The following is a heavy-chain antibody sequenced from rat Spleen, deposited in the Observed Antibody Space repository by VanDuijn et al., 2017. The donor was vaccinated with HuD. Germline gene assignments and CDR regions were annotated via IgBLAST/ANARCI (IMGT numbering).Heavy chain of an antibody. Sequence: EVQLVETGGGLAQPGRSLKLSCAASGFTFSNYGMHWIRQAPTKGLEWVASISPSGGSTYYRDSVKGRFTISRDNAKSTLYLQMDSLRSEDTATYYCATAGHILREGVMDAWGQGASVTVSS. CDR1: GFTFSNYG. CDR2: ISPSGGST. J-gene: IGHJ4*01. D-gene: IGHD1-9*01. CDR3: ATAGHILREGVMDA. V-gene: IGHV5-19*01.